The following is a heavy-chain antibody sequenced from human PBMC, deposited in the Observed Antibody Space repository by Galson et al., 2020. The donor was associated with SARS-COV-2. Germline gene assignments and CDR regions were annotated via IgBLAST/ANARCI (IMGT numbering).Heavy chain of an antibody. Sequence: NSGESLRLSCAASGFPFSTYSMNWVRQAPGKGLEWVSSISTSSTYRYYADSVKGRFTISRDNVKKSLYLQMNSLRAEDTAVYYCARDEGIRGYNYGRLYYGMDVWGQGTTVTVSS. V-gene: IGHV3-21*01. CDR2: ISTSSTYR. CDR3: ARDEGIRGYNYGRLYYGMDV. J-gene: IGHJ6*02. CDR1: GFPFSTYS. D-gene: IGHD5-18*01.